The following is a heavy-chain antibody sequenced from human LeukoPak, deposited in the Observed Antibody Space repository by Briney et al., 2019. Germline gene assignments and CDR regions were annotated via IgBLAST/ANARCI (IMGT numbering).Heavy chain of an antibody. J-gene: IGHJ3*02. CDR3: ARWDLGQQESFDAFDI. Sequence: GGSLRLSCAASGFTFSSYSMNWVRQAPGKGLEWVSSISSSSSYIYYADSVKGRFTISRDNAKNSLYLQMNSLRAEDTAVYYCARWDLGQQESFDAFDIWGQGTMVTVSS. D-gene: IGHD6-13*01. V-gene: IGHV3-21*01. CDR1: GFTFSSYS. CDR2: ISSSSSYI.